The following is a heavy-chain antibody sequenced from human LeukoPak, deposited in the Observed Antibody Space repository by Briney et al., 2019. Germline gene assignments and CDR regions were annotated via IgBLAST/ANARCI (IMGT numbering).Heavy chain of an antibody. V-gene: IGHV1-2*02. CDR3: AGRVDTVDALDI. Sequence: ASVKVSCKASGYTFTSYYIYWVRQAPGQGLEWMGWINPNSGGTDYAQKFQGRVTMTRDTSISTAYMELSRLRSDDTAVYYCAGRVDTVDALDIWGQGTMVTVSS. CDR1: GYTFTSYY. J-gene: IGHJ3*02. CDR2: INPNSGGT. D-gene: IGHD3/OR15-3a*01.